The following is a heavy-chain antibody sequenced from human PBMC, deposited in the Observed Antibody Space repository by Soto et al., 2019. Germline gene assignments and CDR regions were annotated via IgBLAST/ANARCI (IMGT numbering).Heavy chain of an antibody. J-gene: IGHJ4*02. Sequence: EVQLVESGGGLVQPGGSLRLSCAASGFTFSSNWMHWVRQVPGTGLVWVSRINTDGSATSYADSVKGRFTISRDNAKNTLYLQINSLRVEDTAVYYCARDGEGYWGQGTLVTVSS. CDR2: INTDGSAT. V-gene: IGHV3-74*01. CDR1: GFTFSSNW. D-gene: IGHD2-21*01. CDR3: ARDGEGY.